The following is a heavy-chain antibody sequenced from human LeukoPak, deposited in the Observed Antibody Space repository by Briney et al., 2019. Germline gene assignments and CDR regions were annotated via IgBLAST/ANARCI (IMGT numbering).Heavy chain of an antibody. CDR1: RFTYSTYS. V-gene: IGHV3-21*04. D-gene: IGHD6-6*01. Sequence: GGSLRLSCAASRFTYSTYSMNWVRQAPGKGLEWVSYISWSSSYIYYADAVKGRFTISRDNSKNTLYLQMNSLRAEDTAVYYCASPIAVRQGYYYYGMDVWGQGTTVTVSS. J-gene: IGHJ6*02. CDR2: ISWSSSYI. CDR3: ASPIAVRQGYYYYGMDV.